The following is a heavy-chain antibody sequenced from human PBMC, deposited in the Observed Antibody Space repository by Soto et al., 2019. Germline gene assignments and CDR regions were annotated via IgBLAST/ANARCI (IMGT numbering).Heavy chain of an antibody. Sequence: EVQLVESGGGLVKPGGSLRLSCAASGFSISSYSMNWVRQAPGKGLEWVSTITTSSTYIYYADSVKGRFTISRDNAKNSLYLHMNSLRAEDTALYYCTRSQWPPNDYWGQGTLVTVSS. V-gene: IGHV3-21*01. CDR2: ITTSSTYI. D-gene: IGHD6-19*01. CDR3: TRSQWPPNDY. CDR1: GFSISSYS. J-gene: IGHJ4*02.